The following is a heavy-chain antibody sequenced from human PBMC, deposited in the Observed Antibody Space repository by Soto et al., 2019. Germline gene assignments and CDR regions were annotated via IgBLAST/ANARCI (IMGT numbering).Heavy chain of an antibody. CDR3: ASCGGDFYSRADSYFGMVV. D-gene: IGHD2-21*01. CDR1: GYTFTSYG. Sequence: ASVKVSCKASGYTFTSYGISWVRQAPGQGLEWMGWISAYNGNTNYAQKLQGRVTMTTDTSTSTAYMELRSLRSDDTAVYYCASCGGDFYSRADSYFGMVVLGHAIPVSV. V-gene: IGHV1-18*01. CDR2: ISAYNGNT. J-gene: IGHJ6*02.